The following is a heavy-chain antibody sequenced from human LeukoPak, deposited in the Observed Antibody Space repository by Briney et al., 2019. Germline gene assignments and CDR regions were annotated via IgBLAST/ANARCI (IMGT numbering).Heavy chain of an antibody. J-gene: IGHJ4*02. V-gene: IGHV3-30-3*01. Sequence: GGSLRLSCAASGFSFSSYAMPWVRQAPGKGLEWVAVISYDGSNKYYADSVKGRFTISRDNSRNTLYVQMNSLRAEDTAVYYCARPYSSGWYGDFDYWGQGTLVTVSS. D-gene: IGHD6-19*01. CDR2: ISYDGSNK. CDR1: GFSFSSYA. CDR3: ARPYSSGWYGDFDY.